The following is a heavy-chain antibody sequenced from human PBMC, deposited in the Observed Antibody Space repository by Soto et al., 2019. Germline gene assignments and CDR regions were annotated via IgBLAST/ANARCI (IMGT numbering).Heavy chain of an antibody. CDR1: GGSISSYY. CDR2: NYYSGST. V-gene: IGHV4-59*01. J-gene: IGHJ3*02. Sequence: QVQLQESGPGLVKPSETLSLTCTVSGGSISSYYWSWIRQPPGKGLEWIGYNYYSGSTNYNPSLKSRVTISVDTSKNQFSLKLTSVTAADTAVYYCARVQGITIFGVIIGDAFDIWGQGTMVTVSS. CDR3: ARVQGITIFGVIIGDAFDI. D-gene: IGHD3-3*01.